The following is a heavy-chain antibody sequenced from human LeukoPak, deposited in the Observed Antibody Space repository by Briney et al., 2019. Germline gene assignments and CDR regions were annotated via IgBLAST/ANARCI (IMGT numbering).Heavy chain of an antibody. D-gene: IGHD2-8*01. J-gene: IGHJ5*02. CDR2: INPNSGGT. CDR3: AREVVGGRNIKYCTNGVCYLNWFDP. V-gene: IGHV1-2*02. Sequence: ASVKVSCKASGYTFTGYYMHWVRQAPGQGLEWMGWINPNSGGTNYAQKFQGRVTMTRDTSISTAYMELSRLRSDDTAVYYCAREVVGGRNIKYCTNGVCYLNWFDPWGQGTLVTVSS. CDR1: GYTFTGYY.